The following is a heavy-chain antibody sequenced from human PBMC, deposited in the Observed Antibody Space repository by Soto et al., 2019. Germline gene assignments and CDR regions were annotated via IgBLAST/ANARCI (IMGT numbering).Heavy chain of an antibody. J-gene: IGHJ3*02. V-gene: IGHV3-30-3*01. CDR3: ALSLYDAFDI. D-gene: IGHD2-8*01. CDR2: ISYDGSNK. CDR1: GFTFSSYA. Sequence: QVQLVESGGGVVQPGRSLRLSCAASGFTFSSYAMHWVRQAPGKGLEWVAVISYDGSNKYYADSVKGRFTISRDNSKNTLYLQMNSLRAEDTAVYYCALSLYDAFDIWGQGTMVTVSS.